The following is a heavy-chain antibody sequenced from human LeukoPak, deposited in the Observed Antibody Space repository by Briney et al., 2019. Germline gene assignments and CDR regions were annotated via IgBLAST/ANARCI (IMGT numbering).Heavy chain of an antibody. CDR2: IIPILGIA. Sequence: GASVKVSCKASGGTFSSYAISWVRQAPGQGLEWMGRIIPILGIANYAQKFQGRVTITADKSTSTAYMELSSLRAEDTAVYYCARLHYDVLTGPFDYWGQGTLVTVSS. J-gene: IGHJ4*02. CDR1: GGTFSSYA. V-gene: IGHV1-69*04. CDR3: ARLHYDVLTGPFDY. D-gene: IGHD3-9*01.